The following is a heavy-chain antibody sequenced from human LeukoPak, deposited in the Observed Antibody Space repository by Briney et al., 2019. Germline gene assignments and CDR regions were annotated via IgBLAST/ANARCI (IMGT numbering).Heavy chain of an antibody. Sequence: RGESLKISCKGSGYSFTSYWIGWVRQMPGKGLEWMGIIYPGDSDTRYSPSFQGQVTISADKSISTAYLQWSSLKAPDTAMYYCARYPEDIVVVPAAIPSYGMDVWGQGTTVTVSS. CDR3: ARYPEDIVVVPAAIPSYGMDV. D-gene: IGHD2-2*01. J-gene: IGHJ6*02. CDR2: IYPGDSDT. CDR1: GYSFTSYW. V-gene: IGHV5-51*01.